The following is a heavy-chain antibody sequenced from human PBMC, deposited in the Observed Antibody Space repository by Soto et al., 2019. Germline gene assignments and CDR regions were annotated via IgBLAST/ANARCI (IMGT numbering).Heavy chain of an antibody. Sequence: GGSLRLSCTASGFIVNDNYMAWVRQAPGKSPEWVAVIFTRGTAHYADSVTGRFTFSRDNSKRTLNLQLNNLRAEDTAVYYCTKLWGYYFESWGQGTLVTVSS. CDR2: IFTRGTA. CDR3: TKLWGYYFES. CDR1: GFIVNDNY. J-gene: IGHJ4*02. D-gene: IGHD3-22*01. V-gene: IGHV3-53*01.